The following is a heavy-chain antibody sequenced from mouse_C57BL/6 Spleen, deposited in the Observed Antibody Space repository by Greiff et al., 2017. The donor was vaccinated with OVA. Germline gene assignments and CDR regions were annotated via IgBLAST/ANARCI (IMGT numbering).Heavy chain of an antibody. CDR2: LSPANGNP. D-gene: IGHD2-1*01. Sequence: EVKLVESVAELVRPGASVTLSCTASGFNIQHTYMHWVKQRPEQGLECIGRLSPANGNPKSAPKFQGKATITAVTSSNTAYLQLSSLTSEDTAIYYCARSDYYGNFERMDYWGQGTSVTVSS. CDR1: GFNIQHTY. V-gene: IGHV14-3*01. J-gene: IGHJ4*01. CDR3: ARSDYYGNFERMDY.